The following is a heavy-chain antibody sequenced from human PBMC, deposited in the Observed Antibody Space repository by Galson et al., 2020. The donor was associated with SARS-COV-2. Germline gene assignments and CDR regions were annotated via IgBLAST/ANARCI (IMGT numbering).Heavy chain of an antibody. D-gene: IGHD3-22*01. CDR1: GFTFSSYG. Sequence: GESLKISCAASGFTFSSYGMHWVRQAPGKGLEWVAVIWYDGSNKYYADSVKGRFTISRDNSRNTLYLQMNSLRAEDTAVYYCARDYYDSSGYTVDAFEIWGQGTMVTVSS. J-gene: IGHJ3*02. CDR3: ARDYYDSSGYTVDAFEI. CDR2: IWYDGSNK. V-gene: IGHV3-33*01.